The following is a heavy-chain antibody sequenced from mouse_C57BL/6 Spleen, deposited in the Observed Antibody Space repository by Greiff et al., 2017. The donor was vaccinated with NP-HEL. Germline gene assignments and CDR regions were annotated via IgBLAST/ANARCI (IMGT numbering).Heavy chain of an antibody. CDR3: ASENYYGSSFSFDY. D-gene: IGHD1-1*01. V-gene: IGHV1-53*01. CDR2: INPSNGGT. J-gene: IGHJ2*01. Sequence: VQLQQSGTELVKPGASVKLSCKASGYTFTSYWMHWVKQRPGQGLEWIGNINPSNGGTNYNEKFKSKATLTVDKSSSTAYMQLSSLTSEASAVYYCASENYYGSSFSFDYWGQGTTLTVSS. CDR1: GYTFTSYW.